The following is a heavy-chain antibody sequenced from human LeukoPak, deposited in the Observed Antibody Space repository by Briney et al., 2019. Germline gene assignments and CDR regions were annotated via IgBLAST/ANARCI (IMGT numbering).Heavy chain of an antibody. CDR1: GGSISSYY. J-gene: IGHJ4*02. CDR2: IQYSGST. D-gene: IGHD6-6*01. V-gene: IGHV4-59*01. CDR3: ARSIYTTSSHPYFFDY. Sequence: SETLSLTCTVSGGSISSYYWSWIRQPPGKGLEWIGYIQYSGSTNYNPSLKSRVTISVDTSKNQFSLKLTSVTAADTDVYYCARSIYTTSSHPYFFDYWGQGTLVTVSS.